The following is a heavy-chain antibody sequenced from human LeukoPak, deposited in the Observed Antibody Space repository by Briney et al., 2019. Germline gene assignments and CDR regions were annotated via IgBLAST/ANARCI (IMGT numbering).Heavy chain of an antibody. J-gene: IGHJ4*02. CDR2: IRYDESNK. V-gene: IGHV3-30*02. Sequence: GGSLRLSCAASGFTFSSYGMHWVRQAPGKGLEWVAFIRYDESNKYYADSVKGRFTISRDNSKNTLYLQMNSLRGEDTAVYYCARGLGSGWQDYWGQGTLVTVSS. CDR1: GFTFSSYG. CDR3: ARGLGSGWQDY. D-gene: IGHD6-19*01.